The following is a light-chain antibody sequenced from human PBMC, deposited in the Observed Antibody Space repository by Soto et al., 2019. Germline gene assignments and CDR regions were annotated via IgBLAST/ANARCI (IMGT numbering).Light chain of an antibody. CDR3: QQYGDSPLT. Sequence: EVVLTQSPGTLSLSRGERATLSCRASERIYSAYLGWYQQKPGQAPRLLIYGTSSRATGIPDRFSGSGSGTDFTLTISRLEPEDFAVYSCQQYGDSPLTFGGGTKVDIK. J-gene: IGKJ4*01. CDR1: ERIYSAY. CDR2: GTS. V-gene: IGKV3-20*01.